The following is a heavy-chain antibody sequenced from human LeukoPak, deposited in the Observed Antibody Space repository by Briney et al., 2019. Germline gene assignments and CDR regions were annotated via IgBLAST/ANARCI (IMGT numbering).Heavy chain of an antibody. CDR1: GFTFKDYW. V-gene: IGHV3-74*01. Sequence: GGSLRLSCAASGFTFKDYWMHWVRQAPGKGLVWVARIISDGSSASYADSVKGRFTMSRDNAKNTLYLQMNSLRAEDTAVYYCVRDGNYHPDCWGQGTLVTISS. D-gene: IGHD4-11*01. J-gene: IGHJ4*02. CDR2: IISDGSSA. CDR3: VRDGNYHPDC.